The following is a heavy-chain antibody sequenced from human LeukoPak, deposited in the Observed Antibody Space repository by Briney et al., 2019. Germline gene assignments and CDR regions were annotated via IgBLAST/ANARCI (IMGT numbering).Heavy chain of an antibody. D-gene: IGHD2-21*02. J-gene: IGHJ4*02. CDR1: GFTFSSYS. CDR2: ISSSSSYI. V-gene: IGHV3-21*01. Sequence: GGSLRLSCAASGFTFSSYSMNWVRQAPGKGLEWVSSISSSSSYIYYADSVKGRFTISRDNAKNSLYLQMNSLRAEDTAVYYCARASVVVTAIRAFDYWGQGTLVTVSS. CDR3: ARASVVVTAIRAFDY.